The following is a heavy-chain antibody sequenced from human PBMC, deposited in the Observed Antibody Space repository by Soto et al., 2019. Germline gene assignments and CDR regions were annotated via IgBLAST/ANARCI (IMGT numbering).Heavy chain of an antibody. CDR2: ISSSSSTI. Sequence: CGVAEVTCGSFSMNRVSQAPGKGLEWVSYISSSSSTIYYADSVKGRFTISRDNAKNSLYLQMNSLRAEDTAVYYCARDYSSYGPFDYWGQGTLVTVSS. CDR1: EVTCGSFS. J-gene: IGHJ4*02. CDR3: ARDYSSYGPFDY. V-gene: IGHV3-48*01. D-gene: IGHD5-18*01.